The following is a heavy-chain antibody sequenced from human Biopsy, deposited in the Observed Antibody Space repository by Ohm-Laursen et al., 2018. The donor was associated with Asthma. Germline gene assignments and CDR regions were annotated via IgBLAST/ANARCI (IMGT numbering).Heavy chain of an antibody. CDR2: IYHRGNT. D-gene: IGHD3-3*01. V-gene: IGHV4-31*03. Sequence: TLSLTCSASGYSISNGGYYWTWVRQRPGKGLEWIGNIYHRGNTKYNPSLKSRLSFSVDTSKNQFSLKLSPVTAADTAIYFCARDYYDFWNRSVYTYFGMDVWGRGTTVVVSS. J-gene: IGHJ6*02. CDR1: GYSISNGGYY. CDR3: ARDYYDFWNRSVYTYFGMDV.